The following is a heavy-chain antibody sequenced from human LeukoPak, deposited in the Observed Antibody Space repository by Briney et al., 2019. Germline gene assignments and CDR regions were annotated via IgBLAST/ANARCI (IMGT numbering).Heavy chain of an antibody. J-gene: IGHJ4*02. CDR1: GFTFSSYA. D-gene: IGHD5-18*01. CDR2: ISGSGGST. Sequence: GGSLRLSCAASGFTFSSYAMSWVRQAPGKGLEWVSAISGSGGSTHYADSVKGRFTISRDNSKNTLYLQMNSLRAEDTAVYYCALLYSYGSPPMDYWGQGTLVTVSS. V-gene: IGHV3-23*01. CDR3: ALLYSYGSPPMDY.